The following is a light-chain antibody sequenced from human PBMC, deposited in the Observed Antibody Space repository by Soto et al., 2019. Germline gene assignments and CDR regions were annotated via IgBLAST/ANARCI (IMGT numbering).Light chain of an antibody. J-gene: IGKJ5*01. CDR1: QSVSSY. Sequence: EIVLTQSPATLSLSPGERATISCRASQSVSSYLSCYQQKPGQAPRLLIYDASKRATGIPARFSGSASGTYFTLTISSLEPEDFAVYYCQQRSNWPITFGQGTRLEI. V-gene: IGKV3-11*01. CDR3: QQRSNWPIT. CDR2: DAS.